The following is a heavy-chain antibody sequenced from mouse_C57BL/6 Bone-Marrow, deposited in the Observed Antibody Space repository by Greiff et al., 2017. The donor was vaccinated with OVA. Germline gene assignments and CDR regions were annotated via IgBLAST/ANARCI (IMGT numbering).Heavy chain of an antibody. J-gene: IGHJ4*01. D-gene: IGHD2-1*01. CDR3: ARGLYYRYYYAMDY. CDR2: INPYNGGT. Sequence: EVQLQQSGPVLVKPGASVKMSCKASGYTFTDYYMNWVKQSHGKSLEWIGVINPYNGGTSYNQKFKGKATLTVDKSSSTAYMELNSLTSEDSAVYFCARGLYYRYYYAMDYWGQGTSVTVSS. CDR1: GYTFTDYY. V-gene: IGHV1-19*01.